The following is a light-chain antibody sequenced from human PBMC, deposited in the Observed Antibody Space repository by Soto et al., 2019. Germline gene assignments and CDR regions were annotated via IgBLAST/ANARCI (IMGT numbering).Light chain of an antibody. J-gene: IGKJ1*01. CDR2: AAS. CDR1: QVIGND. V-gene: IGKV1-17*01. Sequence: DIQMTQSPSSLSASVGDRVTITCRASQVIGNDLGWFQQKPGQAPKRLIYAASFLQSGGPSRFSGSGSGTEFTLTISSLQPDDFATYYCLQHKNYPWTFGQGTKVEIK. CDR3: LQHKNYPWT.